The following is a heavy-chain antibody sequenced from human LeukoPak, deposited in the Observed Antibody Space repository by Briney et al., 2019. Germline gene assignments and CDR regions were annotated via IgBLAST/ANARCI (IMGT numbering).Heavy chain of an antibody. D-gene: IGHD3-22*01. CDR3: AKSNGYGLIDI. V-gene: IGHV4-38-2*02. CDR1: GYSISSGYY. CDR2: IFHSGST. J-gene: IGHJ3*02. Sequence: SETLSLTCTVSGYSISSGYYWGWIRQPPGKGLEWIGSIFHSGSTYYNPSLKSRGTISLDTSRNQFSLKLNSVTAADTAVYYCAKSNGYGLIDIWGQGTMVTVSS.